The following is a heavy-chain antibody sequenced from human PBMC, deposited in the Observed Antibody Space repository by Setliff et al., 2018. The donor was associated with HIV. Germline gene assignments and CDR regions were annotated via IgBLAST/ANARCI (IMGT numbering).Heavy chain of an antibody. CDR3: VRDKIGYFDN. J-gene: IGHJ4*02. CDR1: GFTFSSYW. CDR2: IKQDGSEK. V-gene: IGHV3-7*03. Sequence: PGGSLRLSCAASGFTFSSYWMSWVRQAPGKGLEWVANIKQDGSEKYYVDSVKGRFTISRDNARKSLYLQMNSLRAEDTAVYYCVRDKIGYFDNWGQGTLVTVSS.